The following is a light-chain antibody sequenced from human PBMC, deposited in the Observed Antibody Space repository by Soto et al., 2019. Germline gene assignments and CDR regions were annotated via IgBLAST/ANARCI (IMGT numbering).Light chain of an antibody. CDR1: SSDVGGYNY. V-gene: IGLV2-8*01. J-gene: IGLJ3*02. CDR3: SSHAGSNSLV. Sequence: QSVLTQPPSASGSPGQSVTISCTGTSSDVGGYNYVSWYQQHPGKAPRLMIYEVSKRPSGVPDRFSGSKSGNTASLTVSGLQAEDEADYYCSSHAGSNSLVFGGGTKLTVL. CDR2: EVS.